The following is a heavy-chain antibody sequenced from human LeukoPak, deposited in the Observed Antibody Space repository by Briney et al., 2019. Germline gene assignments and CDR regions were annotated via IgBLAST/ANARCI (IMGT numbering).Heavy chain of an antibody. CDR3: ARDLPFED. D-gene: IGHD2/OR15-2a*01. V-gene: IGHV1-2*06. J-gene: IGHJ4*02. CDR1: GYTFIVYH. CDR2: IHPSSGAT. Sequence: ASVKVSCKASGYTFIVYHMHWVRQAPGQGLEWMGRIHPSSGATNYAQRFQGRVTLTRDTSINTAYMELSGLTSDDTAVYYCARDLPFEDWGQGTLVTVSS.